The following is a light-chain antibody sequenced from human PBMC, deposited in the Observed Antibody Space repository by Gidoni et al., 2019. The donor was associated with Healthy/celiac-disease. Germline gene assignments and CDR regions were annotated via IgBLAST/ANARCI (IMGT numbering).Light chain of an antibody. CDR3: QQYGSSPTWT. CDR2: GAS. CDR1: QSVSSSY. V-gene: IGKV3-20*01. Sequence: IVFTQSPGTLSLSPGERATLSCRASQSVSSSYLSWYQQKPGQAPRLLISGASSRATGIPARFSGSGSGTDFTLTISRLEPEDFAVYYCQQYGSSPTWTFGQGTKVEIK. J-gene: IGKJ1*01.